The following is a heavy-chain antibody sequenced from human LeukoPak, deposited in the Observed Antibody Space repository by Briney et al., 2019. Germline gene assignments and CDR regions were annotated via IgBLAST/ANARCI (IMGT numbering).Heavy chain of an antibody. CDR3: SLEGSSWYGYFQH. V-gene: IGHV3-7*05. D-gene: IGHD6-13*01. CDR2: IKQDGSEK. Sequence: GGSLRLSCAASGFTFSSYWMSWVRQAPGKGLEWVANIKQDGSEKYYVDSVKGRFTISRDNAKNSLYLQMNSLRAEDTAVYYSSLEGSSWYGYFQHWGQGTLVTVSS. CDR1: GFTFSSYW. J-gene: IGHJ1*01.